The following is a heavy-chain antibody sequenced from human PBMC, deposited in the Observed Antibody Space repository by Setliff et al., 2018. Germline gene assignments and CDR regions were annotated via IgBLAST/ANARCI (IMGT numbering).Heavy chain of an antibody. CDR2: ISWSGGSR. J-gene: IGHJ6*02. D-gene: IGHD3-9*01. V-gene: IGHV3-20*04. Sequence: GGSLRLSCAASGFTFDDYAMHWVRQAPGKGLEWVSGISWSGGSRAYADSVKGRFTISRDNAKNSLYLQMNSLRAEDTALYYCARVDDILTGVNYYYGMDVWGQGTTVTVSS. CDR3: ARVDDILTGVNYYYGMDV. CDR1: GFTFDDYA.